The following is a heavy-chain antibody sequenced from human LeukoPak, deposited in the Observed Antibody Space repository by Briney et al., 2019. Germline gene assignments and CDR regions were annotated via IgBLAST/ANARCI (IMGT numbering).Heavy chain of an antibody. Sequence: PGGSLRLSCAASGFTFSSYGMHWVRQAPGKGLEWVAVIWYDGSNKYYADSVKGRFTISRDNSKNTLYLQMNSLRAEDTAVDYCARGPTMVRAAFDIWGQGTMVTVSS. D-gene: IGHD3-10*01. V-gene: IGHV3-33*01. CDR1: GFTFSSYG. CDR2: IWYDGSNK. J-gene: IGHJ3*02. CDR3: ARGPTMVRAAFDI.